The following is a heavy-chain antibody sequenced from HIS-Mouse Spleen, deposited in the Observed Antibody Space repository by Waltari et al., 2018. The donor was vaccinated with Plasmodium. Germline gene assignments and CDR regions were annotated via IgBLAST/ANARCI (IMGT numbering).Heavy chain of an antibody. CDR3: ARDRITGTSYFDY. Sequence: QLQLQESGPGLVTPSETLSLTCTVSGCSIRSRSSSSGGLAQPPGKGLEWIGSIYYSGSTYYNPSLKSRVTISVDTSKNQFSLKLSSVTAADTAVYYCARDRITGTSYFDYWGQGTLVTVSS. J-gene: IGHJ4*02. V-gene: IGHV4-39*07. CDR1: GCSIRSRSSS. D-gene: IGHD1-7*01. CDR2: IYYSGST.